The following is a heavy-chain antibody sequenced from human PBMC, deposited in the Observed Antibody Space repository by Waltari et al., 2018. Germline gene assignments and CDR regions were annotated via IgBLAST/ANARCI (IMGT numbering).Heavy chain of an antibody. Sequence: QVQLQESGPRLVRPSETLSVTCVVSGYSISSGYSWGWVRQAPGKGLEWIGRFCYDARAYYNPSLKSRITITLDTSKKYFSLKGTSLAATNTAVYYCARGVIGGSYFYFDYWGQGTLVTVSP. D-gene: IGHD3-10*01. CDR1: GYSISSGYS. V-gene: IGHV4-38-2*01. J-gene: IGHJ4*02. CDR3: ARGVIGGSYFYFDY. CDR2: FCYDARA.